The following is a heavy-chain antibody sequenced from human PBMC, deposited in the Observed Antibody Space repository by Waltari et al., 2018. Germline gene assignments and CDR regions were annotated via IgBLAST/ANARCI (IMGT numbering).Heavy chain of an antibody. D-gene: IGHD3-22*01. CDR1: GFTFSDHY. V-gene: IGHV3-11*04. CDR3: AREAGENYYYDSLGFDP. CDR2: ISFSGSTI. Sequence: QVQLVESGGGLVKPGGSLRLSCAASGFTFSDHYMSWIRQAPGKGLEWVSYISFSGSTIYYADSVKGRFTISRDNAKNSLYLQMNSLRAEDTAVYYCAREAGENYYYDSLGFDPWGQGTLVTVSS. J-gene: IGHJ5*02.